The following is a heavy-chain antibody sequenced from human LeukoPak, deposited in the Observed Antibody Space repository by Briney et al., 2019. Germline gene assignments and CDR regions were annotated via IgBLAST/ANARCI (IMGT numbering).Heavy chain of an antibody. CDR3: ARQSGGVGTKLDY. J-gene: IGHJ4*02. V-gene: IGHV4-59*08. D-gene: IGHD3-16*01. Sequence: SETLSLTCTVSGGSISSYYWSWIRQPPGKGLEWIGYIYYSGSTNYNPSLKSRVTISVDTSKNQFSLKLSSVTAADTAVYYCARQSGGVGTKLDYWGQGTLVTVSS. CDR1: GGSISSYY. CDR2: IYYSGST.